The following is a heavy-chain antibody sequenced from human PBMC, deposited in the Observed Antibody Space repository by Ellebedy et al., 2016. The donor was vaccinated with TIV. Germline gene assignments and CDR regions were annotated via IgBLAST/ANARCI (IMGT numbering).Heavy chain of an antibody. J-gene: IGHJ6*02. Sequence: MPSETLSLTCTVSGGSISPYFWNWIRQPPGKGLEWIGYIHFSGSPHYNPSVKSRVTISLETSKDQFPLRLSSVTAADTAVYYCARGPLRYFDWVYYYHGMDVWGQGTTVTVSS. CDR1: GGSISPYF. D-gene: IGHD3-9*01. CDR2: IHFSGSP. V-gene: IGHV4-59*08. CDR3: ARGPLRYFDWVYYYHGMDV.